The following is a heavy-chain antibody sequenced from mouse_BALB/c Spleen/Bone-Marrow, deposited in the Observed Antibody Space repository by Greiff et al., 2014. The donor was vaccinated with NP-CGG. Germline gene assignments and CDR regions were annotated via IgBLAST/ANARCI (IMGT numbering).Heavy chain of an antibody. CDR2: IYPSDSYT. CDR1: GYTFTSYW. CDR3: TRQYGNYYAMDY. D-gene: IGHD2-10*02. J-gene: IGHJ4*01. Sequence: VNLVESGAELVRPGASVKVSCKASGYTFTSYWINWVKQRPGQGLEWIGNIYPSDSYTNYNQNFKDKATLTVDKSSSTAYMQLSSPTSEDSAAYYGTRQYGNYYAMDYWGQGTSVTVSS. V-gene: IGHV1S126*01.